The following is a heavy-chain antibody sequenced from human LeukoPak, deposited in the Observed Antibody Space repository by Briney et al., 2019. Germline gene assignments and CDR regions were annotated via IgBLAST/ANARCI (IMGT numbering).Heavy chain of an antibody. V-gene: IGHV1-2*06. CDR1: GYTFTGYY. Sequence: ASVKVSCKASGYTFTGYYLHWVRQAPGQGLEWMGQINPNSGGTNYAQKFQGRVTMTRDTSISTAYMELSGLRSDDTAVYYCARVEGLRFLEWLLNYWGQGTLVTVSS. D-gene: IGHD3-3*01. J-gene: IGHJ4*02. CDR2: INPNSGGT. CDR3: ARVEGLRFLEWLLNY.